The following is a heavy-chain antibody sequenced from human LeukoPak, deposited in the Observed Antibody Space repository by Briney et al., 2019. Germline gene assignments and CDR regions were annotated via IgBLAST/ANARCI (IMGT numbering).Heavy chain of an antibody. V-gene: IGHV4-30-4*01. CDR3: ARDGGYGLGMDV. Sequence: PSQTLSLTCTVSGGSISSGDYYWSWLRQPPGKGLEWIGYIYYSGSTYYNPSLKSRVTISVDTSKNQFSLKLSSVTAADTAVYYCARDGGYGLGMDVWGQGTTVTVSS. CDR1: GGSISSGDYY. D-gene: IGHD3-22*01. CDR2: IYYSGST. J-gene: IGHJ6*02.